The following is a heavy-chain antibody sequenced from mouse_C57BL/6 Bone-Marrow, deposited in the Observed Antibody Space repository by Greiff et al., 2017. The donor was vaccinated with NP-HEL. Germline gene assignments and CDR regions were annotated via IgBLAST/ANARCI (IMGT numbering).Heavy chain of an antibody. CDR1: GYTFTDYN. CDR2: INPNNGGT. V-gene: IGHV1-22*01. D-gene: IGHD2-3*01. Sequence: EVQLQQSGPELVKPGASVKMSCKASGYTFTDYNMHWVKQSHGKSLEWIGYINPNNGGTSYNQKFKGKATLTVNKSSSTAYMELRSLTSEDSAVYYCANGLLRPYAMDYWGQGTSVTVSS. CDR3: ANGLLRPYAMDY. J-gene: IGHJ4*01.